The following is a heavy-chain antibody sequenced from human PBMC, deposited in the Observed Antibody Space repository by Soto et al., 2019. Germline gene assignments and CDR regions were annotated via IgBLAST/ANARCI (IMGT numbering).Heavy chain of an antibody. J-gene: IGHJ3*02. Sequence: PGESLKISCKGSGYSFTSYWISWVRQMPVKGLEWMGRIDPSDSYTNYSPSFQGHVTISADKSISTAYLQWSSLKASDTAMYYCARHSHYDFWSGGDAFDIWGQGTMVTVSS. CDR2: IDPSDSYT. CDR1: GYSFTSYW. V-gene: IGHV5-10-1*01. CDR3: ARHSHYDFWSGGDAFDI. D-gene: IGHD3-3*01.